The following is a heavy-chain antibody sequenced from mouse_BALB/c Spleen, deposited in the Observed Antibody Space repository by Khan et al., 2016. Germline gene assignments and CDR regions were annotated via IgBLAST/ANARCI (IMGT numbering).Heavy chain of an antibody. J-gene: IGHJ2*01. D-gene: IGHD1-1*02. CDR1: GYSITSDYA. CDR2: ISYSGST. V-gene: IGHV3-2*02. Sequence: EVQLQESGPGLVKPSQSLSLTCTVTGYSITSDYAWNWIRQFPGNKLEWMGYISYSGSTSYNPSLKSRISITRDTSKNQFFLQLNSVTTEDTATYYCARTLLWLYYFDYWGQGTTLTVSS. CDR3: ARTLLWLYYFDY.